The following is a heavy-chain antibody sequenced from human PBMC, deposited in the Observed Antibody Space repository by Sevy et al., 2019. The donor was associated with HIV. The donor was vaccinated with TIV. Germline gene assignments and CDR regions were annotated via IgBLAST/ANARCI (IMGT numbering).Heavy chain of an antibody. CDR3: SQAHGYRDLHGGMDV. J-gene: IGHJ6*02. V-gene: IGHV3-15*01. CDR1: GFTFNNAW. CDR2: IKSKRSDGTK. Sequence: GGSLRLSCAASGFTFNNAWMSWVRQAPGKGLEWVGRIKSKRSDGTKEDAAHVKGRFTSTRDDTKNTLYLQMNSLKTEDTAVYYYSQAHGYRDLHGGMDVWGQGTTVTVSS. D-gene: IGHD4-17*01.